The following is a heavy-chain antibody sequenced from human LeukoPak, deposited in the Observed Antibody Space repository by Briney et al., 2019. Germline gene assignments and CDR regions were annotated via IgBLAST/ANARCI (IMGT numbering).Heavy chain of an antibody. CDR2: ISYDGSNK. J-gene: IGHJ4*02. D-gene: IGHD3-10*01. CDR3: AKEAQSLLWFGGALSY. Sequence: PGGSLRLSCAASGFTFSSYAMHWVRQAPGKGLEWVAVISYDGSNKYYADSVKGRFTISRDNSKNTLYLQMNSLRAEDTAVYYCAKEAQSLLWFGGALSYWGQGTLVTVSS. V-gene: IGHV3-30-3*01. CDR1: GFTFSSYA.